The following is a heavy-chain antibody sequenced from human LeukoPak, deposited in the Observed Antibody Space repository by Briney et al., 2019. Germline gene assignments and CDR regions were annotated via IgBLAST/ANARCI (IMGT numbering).Heavy chain of an antibody. CDR2: IIPIFGIA. V-gene: IGHV1-69*13. CDR1: GGTFSSYA. CDR3: ARVPYSSGWYEYYFDY. J-gene: IGHJ4*02. Sequence: SVKVSCKASGGTFSSYAISWVRQAPGQGLEWMGGIIPIFGIANYAQKFQGRVTITADESTSTAYMELSSLRSEDTAVYYCARVPYSSGWYEYYFDYWGQGTLVTVSS. D-gene: IGHD6-19*01.